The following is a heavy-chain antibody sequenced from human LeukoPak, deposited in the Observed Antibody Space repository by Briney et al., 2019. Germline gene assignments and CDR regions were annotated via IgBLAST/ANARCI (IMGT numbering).Heavy chain of an antibody. Sequence: SETLSLTCTVSGGSVNSYSWSWIRQPPGKGLEYIGYIHYAGSTNYNPSLKSRVTISIDMSKNQFSLKLSSVTAADTAVYYCARDRRVTIFGVVTHRWFDPWGQGTLVTVSS. D-gene: IGHD3-3*01. CDR1: GGSVNSYS. V-gene: IGHV4-59*02. J-gene: IGHJ5*02. CDR2: IHYAGST. CDR3: ARDRRVTIFGVVTHRWFDP.